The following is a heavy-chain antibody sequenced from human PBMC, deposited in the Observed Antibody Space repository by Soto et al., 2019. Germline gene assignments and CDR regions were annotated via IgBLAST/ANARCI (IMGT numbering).Heavy chain of an antibody. J-gene: IGHJ3*02. D-gene: IGHD2-15*01. CDR3: ARAYSDAFDI. CDR1: GFTFRDYY. CDR2: ISSSGTGI. V-gene: IGHV3-11*01. Sequence: QVQLVESGGGLVKPGGSLRLSCAASGFTFRDYYMTWIRQAPGKGLQWVSYISSSGTGIYYEDSVKGRFTISRDNAKNSLYLQMSGRRAEDTDVYYCARAYSDAFDIWGQGTMVTVSS.